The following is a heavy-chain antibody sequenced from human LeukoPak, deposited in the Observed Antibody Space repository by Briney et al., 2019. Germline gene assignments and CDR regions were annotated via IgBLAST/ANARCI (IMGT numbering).Heavy chain of an antibody. CDR1: GFTFSTFA. CDR2: FSGSGAST. J-gene: IGHJ6*02. CDR3: AKFSPTPLLNYYYYGMDV. V-gene: IGHV3-23*01. Sequence: GGSLRLSCAASGFTFSTFAMSWVRQAPGTGLEWVSCFSGSGASTHYADSVKGRFTISRDNSKNTLYLQMNSLRAEDTAVYYCAKFSPTPLLNYYYYGMDVWGQGTTVTVSS.